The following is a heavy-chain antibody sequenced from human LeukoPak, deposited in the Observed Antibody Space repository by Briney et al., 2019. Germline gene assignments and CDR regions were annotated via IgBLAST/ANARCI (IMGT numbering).Heavy chain of an antibody. CDR2: MSYDGSNK. D-gene: IGHD3-9*01. Sequence: GGSLRLSCAASGFTFSSYGMHWVRQAPGKGLEWVAVMSYDGSNKYYADSVKGRFTISRDNSKNTLYLQMNSLRAEDTAVYYCAKTYFDFYYYYYGMDVWGQGTTVTVSS. J-gene: IGHJ6*02. CDR3: AKTYFDFYYYYYGMDV. V-gene: IGHV3-30*18. CDR1: GFTFSSYG.